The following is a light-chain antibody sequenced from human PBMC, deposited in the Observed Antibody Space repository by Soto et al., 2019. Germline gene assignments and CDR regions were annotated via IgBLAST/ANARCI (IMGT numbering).Light chain of an antibody. CDR3: LQYITGSPWT. CDR2: KAS. J-gene: IGKJ1*01. V-gene: IGKV1-5*03. CDR1: QSISVW. Sequence: DIQMTQSPSTLSASVGDRVTITCRASQSISVWLAWYQQRPGSVPKLLIYKASNLEGGVPSRFSGSGSGTEFTLTISSLQPDDSATYYCLQYITGSPWTFGQGTKVEIK.